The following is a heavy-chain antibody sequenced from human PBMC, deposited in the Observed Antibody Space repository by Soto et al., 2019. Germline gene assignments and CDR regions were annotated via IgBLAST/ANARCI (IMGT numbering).Heavy chain of an antibody. CDR1: GYSISSGYH. J-gene: IGHJ4*02. D-gene: IGHD3-3*01. CDR2: IYHSGST. Sequence: NPSETLSLTCAVSGYSISSGYHWGWIRQPPGKGLEWIGSIYHSGSTYYNPSLKSRVTISVDTSKNQFSLKLSSVTAADTAVYYCARDSYDHSDYWGQGTLVTVSS. CDR3: ARDSYDHSDY. V-gene: IGHV4-38-2*02.